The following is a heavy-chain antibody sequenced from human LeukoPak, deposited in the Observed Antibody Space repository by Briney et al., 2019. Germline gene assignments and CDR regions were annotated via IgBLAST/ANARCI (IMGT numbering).Heavy chain of an antibody. V-gene: IGHV1-18*01. CDR2: ISAYNGNT. Sequence: ASVKVSCKASGYTFTSYGISWVRQAPGQGLEWMGWISAYNGNTNYAQRLQGRVTMTTDTSTSTAYMELRSLRSDDTAVYYCARAGILTGYYSPFDPWGQGTLVTVSS. J-gene: IGHJ5*02. CDR3: ARAGILTGYYSPFDP. CDR1: GYTFTSYG. D-gene: IGHD3-9*01.